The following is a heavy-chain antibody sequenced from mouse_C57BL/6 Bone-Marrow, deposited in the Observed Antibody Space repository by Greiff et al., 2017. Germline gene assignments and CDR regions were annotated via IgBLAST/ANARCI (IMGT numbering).Heavy chain of an antibody. D-gene: IGHD1-1*01. CDR2: INPGSGGT. CDR1: GYAFTNYL. CDR3: ASTSSTTVVALEDY. V-gene: IGHV1-54*01. J-gene: IGHJ2*01. Sequence: VKLQQSGAELVRPGTSVKVSCKASGYAFTNYLIEWVKQRPGQGLEWIGVINPGSGGTNYNEKFKGKATLTADKSSSTAYMQLSSLTSEDSAVYVCASTSSTTVVALEDYWGQGTTLTVSS.